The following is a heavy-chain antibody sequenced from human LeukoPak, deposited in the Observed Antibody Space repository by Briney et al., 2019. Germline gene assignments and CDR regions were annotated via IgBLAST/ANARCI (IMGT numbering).Heavy chain of an antibody. CDR1: GFNFNIYS. CDR3: ARDTLDYITMTMVGVSGFDY. J-gene: IGHJ4*02. CDR2: MTSDSRTI. Sequence: TGGSLRLSCVGSGFNFNIYSMNWVRQAPGKGLEWVSYMTSDSRTIKHADSVKGRFIITRDNAKNSLYLQMTSLRAEDTAVYYCARDTLDYITMTMVGVSGFDYWGQGALVTVSS. V-gene: IGHV3-48*04. D-gene: IGHD3-22*01.